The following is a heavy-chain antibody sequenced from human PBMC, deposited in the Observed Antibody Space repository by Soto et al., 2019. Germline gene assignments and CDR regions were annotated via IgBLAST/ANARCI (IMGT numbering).Heavy chain of an antibody. J-gene: IGHJ6*02. CDR2: IYPGDSDT. Sequence: GESLKISCKGSGYSFTSYWIGWVRQMPGKGLEWMGIIYPGDSDTRYSPSFQGQVTISADKSISTAYLQWSSLKASDTAMYYCARQFHDEYQLLPPPYYYGMDVWGQGTTVTVS. V-gene: IGHV5-51*01. CDR3: ARQFHDEYQLLPPPYYYGMDV. CDR1: GYSFTSYW. D-gene: IGHD2-2*01.